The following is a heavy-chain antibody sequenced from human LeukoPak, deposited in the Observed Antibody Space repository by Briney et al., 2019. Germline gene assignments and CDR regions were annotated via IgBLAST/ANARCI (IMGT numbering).Heavy chain of an antibody. V-gene: IGHV4-59*01. D-gene: IGHD3-3*01. CDR1: GGSISSYY. CDR3: ARGPHYDFWSGYPSRYYYYMDV. Sequence: SETQSLTCTVSGGSISSYYWSWIRQPPGKGLEWIGYIYYSGSTNYNPSLKSRATISVDTSKNQSSLKLSSVTAADTAVYYCARGPHYDFWSGYPSRYYYYMDVWGKGTTVTVSS. CDR2: IYYSGST. J-gene: IGHJ6*03.